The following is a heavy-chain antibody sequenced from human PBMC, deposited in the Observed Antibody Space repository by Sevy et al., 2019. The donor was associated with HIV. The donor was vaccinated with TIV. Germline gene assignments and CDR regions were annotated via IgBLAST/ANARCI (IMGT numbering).Heavy chain of an antibody. D-gene: IGHD3-22*01. Sequence: GGSLRLSCAASGFTFSSYAMSWVRQAPGKELEWVSAISGSGGSTYYADSVKGRFTISRDNSKNTLYLQMNSLRAEDTAVYYCAKGEKYYDSSGLTVHFDYWGQGTLVTVSS. J-gene: IGHJ4*02. CDR2: ISGSGGST. V-gene: IGHV3-23*01. CDR1: GFTFSSYA. CDR3: AKGEKYYDSSGLTVHFDY.